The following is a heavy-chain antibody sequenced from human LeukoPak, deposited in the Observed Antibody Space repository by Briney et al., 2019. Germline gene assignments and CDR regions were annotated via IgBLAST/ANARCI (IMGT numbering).Heavy chain of an antibody. CDR2: IYYSGST. D-gene: IGHD3-22*01. CDR1: GGSISSYY. Sequence: PSETLSLTCTVSGGSISSYYWSWIRQPPGKGLEWIGYIYYSGSTNYNPSLKSRVTISVGTSKNQFSLKLSSVTAADTAVYYCARIYYYDSSGYSNWFDPWGQGTLVTVSS. V-gene: IGHV4-59*01. CDR3: ARIYYYDSSGYSNWFDP. J-gene: IGHJ5*02.